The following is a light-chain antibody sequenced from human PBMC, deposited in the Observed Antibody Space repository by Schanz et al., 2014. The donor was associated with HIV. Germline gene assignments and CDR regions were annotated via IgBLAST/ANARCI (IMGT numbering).Light chain of an antibody. CDR3: SSYAGNNNGV. V-gene: IGLV2-8*01. CDR2: EVT. J-gene: IGLJ3*02. CDR1: SSDVGGYNY. Sequence: QSALTQPPSASGSPGQSVTISCTGTSSDVGGYNYVSWYQQHPGKAPKLMIYEVTKRPSGVPDRFSGSKSGNTASLTVSGLQAEDEADYYCSSYAGNNNGVFGGGTKVTV.